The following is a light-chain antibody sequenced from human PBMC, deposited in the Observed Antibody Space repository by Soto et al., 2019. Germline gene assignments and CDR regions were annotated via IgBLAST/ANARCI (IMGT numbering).Light chain of an antibody. Sequence: DIQMTQSPSSLFASVGDSVTITCRASQTITTYLNWYRQKPGKAPKLLIYAASSLQSGVPSRFSGSGSETEFTLTIRRLQPEGFSTYFCQKIYRAPLPFGGGTKVEIK. CDR3: QKIYRAPLP. V-gene: IGKV1-39*01. CDR1: QTITTY. J-gene: IGKJ4*01. CDR2: AAS.